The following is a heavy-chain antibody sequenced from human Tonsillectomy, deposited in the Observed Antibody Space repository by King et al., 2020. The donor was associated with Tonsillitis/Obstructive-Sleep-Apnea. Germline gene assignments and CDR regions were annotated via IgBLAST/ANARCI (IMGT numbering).Heavy chain of an antibody. D-gene: IGHD2-2*01. CDR2: IYTSGST. V-gene: IGHV4-4*07. J-gene: IGHJ3*02. CDR1: GGSISSYY. CDR3: ARNDMVVVPAAIHAFDI. Sequence: VQLQESGPGLVKPSETLSLTCTVSGGSISSYYWSWIRQPAGKGLEWIGRIYTSGSTNSNPSLKSRVTMSVDTSKNQFSLKLSSVTAADTAVYYCARNDMVVVPAAIHAFDIGGQGTMVTVSS.